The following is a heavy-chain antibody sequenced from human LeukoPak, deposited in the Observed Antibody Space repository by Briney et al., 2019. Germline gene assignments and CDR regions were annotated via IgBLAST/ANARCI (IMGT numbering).Heavy chain of an antibody. D-gene: IGHD6-13*01. Sequence: SVKVSCKASGGTFSSYAISWVRQAPGQGLEWMGGIIPIFGTANYAQKFQGKVTITADESTSTAYMELSSLRSEDTAVYYCARGPYSSSQFDPWGQGTLVTVSS. CDR2: IIPIFGTA. CDR3: ARGPYSSSQFDP. J-gene: IGHJ5*02. CDR1: GGTFSSYA. V-gene: IGHV1-69*01.